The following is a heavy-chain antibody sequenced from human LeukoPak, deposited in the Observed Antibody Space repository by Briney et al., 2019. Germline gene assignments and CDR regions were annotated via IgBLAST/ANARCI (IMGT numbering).Heavy chain of an antibody. CDR1: GYTFTGYY. J-gene: IGHJ3*02. D-gene: IGHD6-19*01. CDR2: INPNSGGT. CDR3: ARSSSVARTNDAFDI. V-gene: IGHV1-2*02. Sequence: ASVKVSCKASGYTFTGYYMHWVRQAPGQGLEWMGWINPNSGGTNYAQKFQGRVTMTRDTSISTAYMELSRLRSDDTAVYYCARSSSVARTNDAFDIWGQGTMVTVSS.